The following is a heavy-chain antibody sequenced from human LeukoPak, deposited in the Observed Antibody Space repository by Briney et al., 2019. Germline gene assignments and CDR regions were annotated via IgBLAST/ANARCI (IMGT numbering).Heavy chain of an antibody. D-gene: IGHD2-2*01. CDR1: RFTFSSYG. CDR2: IRYDGSNK. CDR3: ARDRATAMEYYYMDV. V-gene: IGHV3-33*01. Sequence: PGRSLRLSCAASRFTFSSYGMHWVRQAPGKGLEWVAVIRYDGSNKNYADSVKGRFTISRDNSKNTLYLQINSLRAEDTAAYYCARDRATAMEYYYMDVWGKGTTVTVSS. J-gene: IGHJ6*03.